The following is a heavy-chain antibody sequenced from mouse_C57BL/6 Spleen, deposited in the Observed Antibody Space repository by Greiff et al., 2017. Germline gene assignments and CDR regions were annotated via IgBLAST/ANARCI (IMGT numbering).Heavy chain of an antibody. Sequence: VKLVESGGDLVKPGGSLKLSCAASGFTFSSYGMSWVRQTPYKRLEWVATISSGGRYTYYPDSVKGRFTISRDKAKNTLYLHMSSRTSEDTAMYYCARQDEIDYWGQGTSLTVSS. V-gene: IGHV5-6*02. CDR3: ARQDEIDY. CDR1: GFTFSSYG. CDR2: ISSGGRYT. J-gene: IGHJ2*02.